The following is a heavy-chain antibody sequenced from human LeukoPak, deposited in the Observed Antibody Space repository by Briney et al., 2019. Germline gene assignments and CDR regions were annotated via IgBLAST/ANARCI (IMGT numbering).Heavy chain of an antibody. CDR2: ISNDGTST. V-gene: IGHV3-74*01. D-gene: IGHD2/OR15-2a*01. CDR1: GLTFSNYW. Sequence: GGSLRLSCAVSGLTFSNYWMHWVRQAPGKGLVWVSRISNDGTSTSYADSVKGRFTISRDNAKNTLYLQMNSLRAEDTAVYYCAKIPVIRGDAFDIWGQGTMVTVSS. J-gene: IGHJ3*02. CDR3: AKIPVIRGDAFDI.